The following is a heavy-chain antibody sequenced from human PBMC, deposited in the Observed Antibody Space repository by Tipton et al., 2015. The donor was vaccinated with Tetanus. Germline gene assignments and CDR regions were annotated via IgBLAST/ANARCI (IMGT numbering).Heavy chain of an antibody. J-gene: IGHJ6*02. Sequence: TLSLTCAVYGGSFSGYYWSWIRQLPGKGLEWIGEINHSGSTNYNPSLKSRVTISVDTSKNQFSLKLSSVTAADTAVYYCARGRGSYYYYYYGMDVWGQGTTVTVSS. CDR3: ARGRGSYYYYYYGMDV. D-gene: IGHD1-26*01. CDR2: INHSGST. CDR1: GGSFSGYY. V-gene: IGHV4-34*01.